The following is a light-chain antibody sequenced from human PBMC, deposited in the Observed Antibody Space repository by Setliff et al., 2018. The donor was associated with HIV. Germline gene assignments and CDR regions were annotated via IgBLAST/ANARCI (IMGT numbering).Light chain of an antibody. J-gene: IGLJ1*01. CDR1: SSDVGRYNL. CDR2: QAT. V-gene: IGLV2-14*02. CDR3: SSYTTSSTPYV. Sequence: LTQPASVSGSPGQSITISCTGTSSDVGRYNLVSWYQQHPGKAPKLMIYQATKRPSGVSNRFSGSKSGNTAFLTISGLQAEDEADYYCSSYTTSSTPYVFGTGTKVTVL.